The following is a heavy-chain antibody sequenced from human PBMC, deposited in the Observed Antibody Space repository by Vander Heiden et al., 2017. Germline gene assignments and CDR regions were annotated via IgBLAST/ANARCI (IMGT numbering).Heavy chain of an antibody. J-gene: IGHJ4*02. CDR1: GYTFTSYY. Sequence: QVQLVQSGAEVKKPGASVKVSCKASGYTFTSYYMHWVRQAPGQGLEWMGIINPSGGSTSYAQKFQGRVTMTRDTSTSTVYMELSSLRSEDTAVYYCARDLYYYDSSGYYPGAYWGQGTLVTVSS. D-gene: IGHD3-22*01. CDR2: INPSGGST. V-gene: IGHV1-46*01. CDR3: ARDLYYYDSSGYYPGAY.